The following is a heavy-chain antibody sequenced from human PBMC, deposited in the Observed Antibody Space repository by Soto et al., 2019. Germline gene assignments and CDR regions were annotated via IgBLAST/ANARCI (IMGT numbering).Heavy chain of an antibody. D-gene: IGHD4-4*01. CDR2: ISGSGGNT. CDR3: AKAGYATTWREYYFDY. CDR1: GFTFSSYA. J-gene: IGHJ4*01. Sequence: GGSLRLSCAASGFTFSSYAMTWVRQAPGKGLEWVSAISGSGGNTYYADSVKGRFTISKDNSKNMLYLQMNSLGAEDTAVYFCAKAGYATTWREYYFDYSGHGSLVTVLL. V-gene: IGHV3-23*01.